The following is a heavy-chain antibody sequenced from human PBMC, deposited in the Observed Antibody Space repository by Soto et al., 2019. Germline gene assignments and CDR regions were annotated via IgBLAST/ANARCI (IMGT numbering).Heavy chain of an antibody. CDR1: WFTVSNNY. D-gene: IGHD1-26*01. CDR3: ARTRSAWSDFHYYSLDV. Sequence: GGSLRLSCAFSWFTVSNNYMSWVRQGPGNGLEWVAFISYDSTKTYYADSVKGRFTISRDNSNSALYVQMNSLTGEDTAVYYCARTRSAWSDFHYYSLDVWGQGTTVTVSS. CDR2: ISYDSTKT. V-gene: IGHV3-30*03. J-gene: IGHJ6*02.